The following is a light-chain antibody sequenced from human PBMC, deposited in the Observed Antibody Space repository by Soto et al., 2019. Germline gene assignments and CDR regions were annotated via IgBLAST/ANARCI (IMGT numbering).Light chain of an antibody. Sequence: DIQMTQSPSTLSASVRDRVTITCRASQSISPWLAWYQQKPGKAPKLLIYKASSLQSGVPSRFSGSGSGTEFILTISSLQPDDFATYYCQQYINRWTFGQGTKVEIK. J-gene: IGKJ1*01. CDR2: KAS. CDR3: QQYINRWT. V-gene: IGKV1-5*03. CDR1: QSISPW.